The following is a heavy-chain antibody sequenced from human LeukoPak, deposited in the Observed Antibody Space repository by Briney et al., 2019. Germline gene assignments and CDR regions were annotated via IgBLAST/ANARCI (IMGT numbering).Heavy chain of an antibody. J-gene: IGHJ5*02. CDR3: AKVGGLAVAGTDNWMDP. D-gene: IGHD6-19*01. CDR1: GGSISRSSYY. CDR2: IHYSGKT. V-gene: IGHV4-39*02. Sequence: SETLSLTCSVTGGSISRSSYYWGWIRQPPGEGLEWIGNIHYSGKTYYNPSLKSRVTISIDTSKNRFSLKLSSVTAADTAVYSCAKVGGLAVAGTDNWMDPWGQGTLVTVSS.